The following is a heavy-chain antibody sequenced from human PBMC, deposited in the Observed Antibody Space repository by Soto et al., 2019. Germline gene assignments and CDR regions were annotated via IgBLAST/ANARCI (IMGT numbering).Heavy chain of an antibody. CDR1: GGTFSSYA. D-gene: IGHD1-1*01. J-gene: IGHJ4*02. V-gene: IGHV1-69*05. CDR3: ARDLGPFSEPEYYFDY. Sequence: SVKVSCKASGGTFSSYAISWVRQAPGQGLEWMGGIIPIFGTANYAQKFQGRVTMTTDTSTSTAYMELRSLRSDDTAVYYCARDLGPFSEPEYYFDYWGQGTLVTVSS. CDR2: IIPIFGTA.